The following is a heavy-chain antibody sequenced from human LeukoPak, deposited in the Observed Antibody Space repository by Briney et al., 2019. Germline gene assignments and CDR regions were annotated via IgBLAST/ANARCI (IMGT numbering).Heavy chain of an antibody. CDR2: IYVGLFT. CDR1: GFDIAGTY. Sequence: GGSLRLSCAASGFDIAGTYTSSVSQAPGKGREWVSAIYVGLFTEYADSVKGRFTISRDNSKNTLFLEMGTLRAEDTAVYFCVRERGGSSGRFYHYYYMDVWGKGTTVTVSS. V-gene: IGHV3-53*01. D-gene: IGHD1-26*01. CDR3: VRERGGSSGRFYHYYYMDV. J-gene: IGHJ6*03.